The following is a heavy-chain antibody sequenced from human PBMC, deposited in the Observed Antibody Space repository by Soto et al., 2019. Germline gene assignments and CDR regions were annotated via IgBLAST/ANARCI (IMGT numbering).Heavy chain of an antibody. CDR2: INAGNGNT. CDR1: GYTFTSYA. J-gene: IGHJ4*02. V-gene: IGHV1-3*01. D-gene: IGHD3-3*01. Sequence: ASVKVSCKASGYTFTSYAMHWVRQAPGQRLEWMGWINAGNGNTKYSQKFQGRVTITRDTSASTAYMELSSLRSEDTAVYYCARVTYYDFWSGYSGYYFDYWGQGTLVTVSS. CDR3: ARVTYYDFWSGYSGYYFDY.